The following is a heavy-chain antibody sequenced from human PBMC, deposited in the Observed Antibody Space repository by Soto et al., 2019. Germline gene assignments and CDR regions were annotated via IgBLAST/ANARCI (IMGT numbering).Heavy chain of an antibody. Sequence: GGSRRLSWAASGFTFSSYIMNWVGQAPGKGLEWVSYISSSSSTIYYADSVKGRFTISRDNAKNSLYLQMNSLRDEDTAVYYCAREFDYYDSSGSPPFDYWGQGTLVTVS. CDR3: AREFDYYDSSGSPPFDY. CDR1: GFTFSSYI. V-gene: IGHV3-48*02. D-gene: IGHD3-22*01. J-gene: IGHJ4*02. CDR2: ISSSSSTI.